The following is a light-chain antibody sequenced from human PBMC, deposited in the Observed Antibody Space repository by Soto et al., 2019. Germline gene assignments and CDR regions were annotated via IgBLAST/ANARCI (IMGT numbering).Light chain of an antibody. V-gene: IGLV1-40*01. J-gene: IGLJ1*01. CDR3: QSYDSSLSAL. CDR1: SSNIGAGYD. Sequence: QSVLTQPPSLSVAPGQSVTMSCAGSSSNIGAGYDVHWYQQLPGTAPKLLIYGNSNRPSGVPDRFSGSKSGTSASLAITGLQAEDEADYYCQSYDSSLSALFGTGTKVTVL. CDR2: GNS.